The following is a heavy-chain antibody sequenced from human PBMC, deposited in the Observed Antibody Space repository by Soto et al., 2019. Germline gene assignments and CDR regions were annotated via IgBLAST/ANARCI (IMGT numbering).Heavy chain of an antibody. CDR3: ARRAETTNWGAFDV. V-gene: IGHV1-8*01. CDR2: MNPNTGNS. D-gene: IGHD7-27*01. J-gene: IGHJ3*01. CDR1: GYTFTSYD. Sequence: AASVKVSCKASGYTFTSYDIYWVRQATGQGLEWMGWMNPNTGNSGYAQKFQGRVTVTSDTSINTVHMELSSLRSEDTAVYYCARRAETTNWGAFDVWGQGTVVTVSS.